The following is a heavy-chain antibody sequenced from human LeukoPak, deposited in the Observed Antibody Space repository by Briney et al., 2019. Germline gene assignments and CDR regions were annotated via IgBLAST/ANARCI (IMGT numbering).Heavy chain of an antibody. CDR1: GYTFTDYY. CDR2: INPNSGGT. D-gene: IGHD2-21*02. Sequence: ASLKVSCKASGYTFTDYYIHWVRQAPGQGLEWMGWINPNSGGTNYAQKFQGRVTMTRDTSISTAYMELSRLRSDDTAVYYCARQVWHIVVVTAIPAFDIWGQGTMVTVSS. J-gene: IGHJ3*02. V-gene: IGHV1-2*02. CDR3: ARQVWHIVVVTAIPAFDI.